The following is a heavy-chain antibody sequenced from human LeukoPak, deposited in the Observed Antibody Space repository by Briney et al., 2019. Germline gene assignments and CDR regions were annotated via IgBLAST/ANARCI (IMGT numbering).Heavy chain of an antibody. V-gene: IGHV3-48*03. CDR1: GFTFSSYE. J-gene: IGHJ3*02. Sequence: GGSLRLSCAASGFTFSSYEMNWVRQAPGKGLEWVSYISSSGSTIYYADSVKGRFTISRDNAKNSLYLQMNSLRAEDTAVYYCARVGVVITHAFDIWGQGTMVTVSS. CDR3: ARVGVVITHAFDI. CDR2: ISSSGSTI. D-gene: IGHD3-3*01.